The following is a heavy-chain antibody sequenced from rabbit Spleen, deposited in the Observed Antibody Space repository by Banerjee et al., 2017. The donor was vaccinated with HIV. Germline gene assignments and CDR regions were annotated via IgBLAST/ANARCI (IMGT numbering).Heavy chain of an antibody. CDR3: ARDTGVTGDGYPFNL. CDR2: INAVTGKA. D-gene: IGHD6-1*01. J-gene: IGHJ4*01. V-gene: IGHV1S45*01. Sequence: QEQLVESGGGLVKPGASLTLTCKASGFSFSNKAVMCWVRQAPGKGLEWIACINAVTGKAVYASWAKGRFTFSKTSSTTVTLQMNSLTAADTATYFCARDTGVTGDGYPFNLWGQGTLVTVS. CDR1: GFSFSNKAV.